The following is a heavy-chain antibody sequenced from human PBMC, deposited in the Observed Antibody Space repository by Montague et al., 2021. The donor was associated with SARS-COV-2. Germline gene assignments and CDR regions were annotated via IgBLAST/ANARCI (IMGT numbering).Heavy chain of an antibody. Sequence: SETLSLTCSVSGGSLKSYYWSWIRQPPGKELEWMGYIDYSGSTNYNPSLKFRLTLSVDTSSNQFSLKLNSLTSADTAVYYCARIHNSGWDYFFDYWGQGTTVSVSS. V-gene: IGHV4-59*01. J-gene: IGHJ4*02. D-gene: IGHD6-19*01. CDR2: IDYSGST. CDR3: ARIHNSGWDYFFDY. CDR1: GGSLKSYY.